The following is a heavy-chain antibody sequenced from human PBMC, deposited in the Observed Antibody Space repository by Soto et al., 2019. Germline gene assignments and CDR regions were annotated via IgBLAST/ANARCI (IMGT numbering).Heavy chain of an antibody. D-gene: IGHD2-15*01. CDR1: GGSISSGGYY. Sequence: QVQLQESGPGLVKPSQTLSLTCTVSGGSISSGGYYWSWIRQHPGKGLEWIGYIYYSGSTYYNPSLKSRVTISVDTSKNQFSLKLSSVTAADTAAYYCARGAYCSGGSCYGIDPWGQGTLVTVSS. V-gene: IGHV4-31*03. J-gene: IGHJ5*02. CDR3: ARGAYCSGGSCYGIDP. CDR2: IYYSGST.